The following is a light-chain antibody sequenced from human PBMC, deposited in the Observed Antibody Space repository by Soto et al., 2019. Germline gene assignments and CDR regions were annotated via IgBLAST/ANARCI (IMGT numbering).Light chain of an antibody. J-gene: IGKJ3*01. Sequence: DIQMTQSPSTLSASIGDRVTITCRASQSISGWLAWYQQKPGKAPKLLIYKASSLKSGVPSRLSGSGSGTEFTLTINRLKPDALATYLCTASSGFSPPVGTGHKVAIK. V-gene: IGKV1-5*03. CDR3: TASSGFSPP. CDR1: QSISGW. CDR2: KAS.